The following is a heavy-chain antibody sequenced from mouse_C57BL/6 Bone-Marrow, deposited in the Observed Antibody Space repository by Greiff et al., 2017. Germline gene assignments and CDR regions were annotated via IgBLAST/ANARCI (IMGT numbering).Heavy chain of an antibody. J-gene: IGHJ4*01. CDR2: IYIGNGYT. D-gene: IGHD2-5*01. Sequence: QLQQSGAELVRPGSSVKMSCKASGYTFTSYGINWVKQRPGQGLEWIGYIYIGNGYTEYNDKFKGKATLTSGTSSSTAYMHLSSLTSEDSAIYFCASATIVSLLPRYYGGWGTSVTVSS. CDR1: GYTFTSYG. CDR3: ASATIVSLLPRYY. V-gene: IGHV1-58*01.